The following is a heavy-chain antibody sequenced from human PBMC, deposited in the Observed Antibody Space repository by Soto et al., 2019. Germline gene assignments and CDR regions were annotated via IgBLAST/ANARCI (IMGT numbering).Heavy chain of an antibody. Sequence: QVQLVQSGAEVTKPGASVQVSCKASGFTFSHHSIHWVRQAPGQRLEWMGWINSDTGYTKYSQKFQARLTITWDSSAKTAYMELSRLQSEDTAVYYCVRGKEAGVWFDPWGQVTLVTVSS. CDR1: GFTFSHHS. CDR2: INSDTGYT. D-gene: IGHD3-10*01. J-gene: IGHJ5*02. V-gene: IGHV1-3*04. CDR3: VRGKEAGVWFDP.